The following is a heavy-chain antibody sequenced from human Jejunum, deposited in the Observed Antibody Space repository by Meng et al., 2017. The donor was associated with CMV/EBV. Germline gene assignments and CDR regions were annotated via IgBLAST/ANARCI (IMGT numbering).Heavy chain of an antibody. J-gene: IGHJ4*02. D-gene: IGHD6-19*01. CDR3: ARASNSAGWYGFDY. Sequence: QAQLQESGPGLVKPSETLSLTCTVSGDSITGYYYNWIRQPAGKGLEWIGRVYTSGSTNYSPSLKSRVTMSVDTSMKQLSLKLTSVTAADTAVYYCARASNSAGWYGFDYWGQGTLVTVPS. V-gene: IGHV4-4*07. CDR2: VYTSGST. CDR1: GDSITGYY.